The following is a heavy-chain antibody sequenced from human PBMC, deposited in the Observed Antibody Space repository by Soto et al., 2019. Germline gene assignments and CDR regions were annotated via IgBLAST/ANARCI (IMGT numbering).Heavy chain of an antibody. J-gene: IGHJ6*03. CDR2: IYYSGST. V-gene: IGHV4-39*01. CDR1: GGSISSSSYY. CDR3: ARLTRDTAMAYVGYYYMDV. Sequence: SETLSLTCTVSGGSISSSSYYWGWIRQPPGKGLEWIGSIYYSGSTYYNPSLKSRVTISVDTSKNQFSLKLSSVTAADTAVYYCARLTRDTAMAYVGYYYMDVWGKGTTVTVSS. D-gene: IGHD5-18*01.